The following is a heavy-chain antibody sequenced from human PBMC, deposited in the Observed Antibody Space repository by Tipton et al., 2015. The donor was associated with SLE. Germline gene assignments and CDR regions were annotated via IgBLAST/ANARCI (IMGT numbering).Heavy chain of an antibody. Sequence: SLRLSCAASGFSFSNYAMSWVRQAPGKRLEWVSAISGSGTNTYYADSVNGRFALSRDNSKNTLYLQLNSLRADDTAVYYCAEPYYSDSSNSPSPFDSWGQGTLVTVSS. CDR1: GFSFSNYA. CDR2: ISGSGTNT. V-gene: IGHV3-23*01. CDR3: AEPYYSDSSNSPSPFDS. D-gene: IGHD3-22*01. J-gene: IGHJ4*02.